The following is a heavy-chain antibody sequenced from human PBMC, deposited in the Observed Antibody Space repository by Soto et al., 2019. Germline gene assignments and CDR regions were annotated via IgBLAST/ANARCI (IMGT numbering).Heavy chain of an antibody. J-gene: IGHJ6*02. D-gene: IGHD1-1*01. CDR2: IIPFLGIA. V-gene: IGHV1-69*02. Sequence: QVQLVQSGAEVKKPGSSVKVSCKASGGTFSSYTISWVRQAPGQGLEWMGGIIPFLGIANYAQKFQGRVTSTADKSTSTAYTELSSLRSEDAAVYYCARAGAGTTRYGMDVGGQGTTVTVSS. CDR3: ARAGAGTTRYGMDV. CDR1: GGTFSSYT.